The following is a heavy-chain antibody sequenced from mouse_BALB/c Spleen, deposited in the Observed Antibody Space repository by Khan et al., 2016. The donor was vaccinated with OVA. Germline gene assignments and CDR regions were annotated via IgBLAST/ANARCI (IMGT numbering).Heavy chain of an antibody. CDR1: GFSLTNYG. CDR3: ARNDDYDDGLAY. D-gene: IGHD2-4*01. Sequence: QVQLQQSGPGLVQPSQSLSITCTVSGFSLTNYGVHWVRQSPGKGLEWLGVIWSGGSTDYHAAFISRLSISKDNSKSQVFFKMNSLQPNDTAMYYCARNDDYDDGLAYWGQGTLVTVSA. CDR2: IWSGGST. V-gene: IGHV2-2*02. J-gene: IGHJ3*01.